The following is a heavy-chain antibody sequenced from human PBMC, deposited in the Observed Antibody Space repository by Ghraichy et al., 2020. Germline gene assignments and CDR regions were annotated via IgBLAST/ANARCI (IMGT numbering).Heavy chain of an antibody. CDR1: GGSFSGYY. CDR3: ASGLGIDWNYEGYFDY. D-gene: IGHD1-7*01. V-gene: IGHV4-34*01. Sequence: SETLSLTCAVYGGSFSGYYWSWIRQPPGKGLEWIGEINHSGSTNYNPSLKSRVTISVDTSKNQFSLKLSSVTAADTAVYYCASGLGIDWNYEGYFDYWGQGTLVTVSS. CDR2: INHSGST. J-gene: IGHJ4*02.